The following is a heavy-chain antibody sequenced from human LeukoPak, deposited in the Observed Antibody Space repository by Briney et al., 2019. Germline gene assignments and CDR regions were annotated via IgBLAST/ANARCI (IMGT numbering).Heavy chain of an antibody. V-gene: IGHV4-34*01. CDR3: ARDPYDSSGYLDWYFDL. Sequence: SETLSLTCAVYGGSFSGYYWSWIRQPPGKGLEWIGEINHSGSTNYNPSLKSRVTISVDTSKNQFSLKLSSVTAADTAVYYCARDPYDSSGYLDWYFDLWGRGTLVTVSS. J-gene: IGHJ2*01. CDR2: INHSGST. D-gene: IGHD3-22*01. CDR1: GGSFSGYY.